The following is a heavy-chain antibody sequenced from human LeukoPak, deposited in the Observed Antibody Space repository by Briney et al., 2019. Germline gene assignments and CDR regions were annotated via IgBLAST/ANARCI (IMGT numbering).Heavy chain of an antibody. V-gene: IGHV3-23*01. J-gene: IGHJ4*02. D-gene: IGHD3-16*01. CDR3: AKDINWGVFYYFDY. Sequence: GGSLRLSCAASGFTFSSYAMSWVRQAPGKGLEWVSAISGSGGSTYYADSVKGRFTIPGDNSKNTLYLQMNSLRAEDTAVYYCAKDINWGVFYYFDYWGQGTLVTVSS. CDR1: GFTFSSYA. CDR2: ISGSGGST.